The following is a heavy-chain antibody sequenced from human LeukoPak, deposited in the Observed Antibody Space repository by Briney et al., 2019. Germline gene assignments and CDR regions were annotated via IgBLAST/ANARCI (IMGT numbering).Heavy chain of an antibody. CDR1: GYTFTSYG. J-gene: IGHJ4*02. D-gene: IGHD2-2*01. CDR2: ISAYNGNT. Sequence: ASVKVSCKASGYTFTSYGISWVRQAPGQGLEWMGWISAYNGNTNYAQKLQGRVTMTTDTSTSTAYMELRSLRSDDTAVYYCARDLGIVVPAAMVDYWGQGTLVTVSS. CDR3: ARDLGIVVPAAMVDY. V-gene: IGHV1-18*01.